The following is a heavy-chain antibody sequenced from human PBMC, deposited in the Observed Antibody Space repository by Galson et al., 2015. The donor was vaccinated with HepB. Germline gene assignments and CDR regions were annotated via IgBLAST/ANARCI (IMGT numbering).Heavy chain of an antibody. Sequence: SLRLSCAASGFTFSSYAMSWVRQAPGKGLEWVSAISGSGGSTYYADSVKGRFTISRDNSKNTLYLQMNSLRAEDTAVYYCARDNEGGTMVRGVWGYYGMDVWGQGTTVTVSS. V-gene: IGHV3-23*01. D-gene: IGHD3-10*01. CDR1: GFTFSSYA. CDR2: ISGSGGST. J-gene: IGHJ6*02. CDR3: ARDNEGGTMVRGVWGYYGMDV.